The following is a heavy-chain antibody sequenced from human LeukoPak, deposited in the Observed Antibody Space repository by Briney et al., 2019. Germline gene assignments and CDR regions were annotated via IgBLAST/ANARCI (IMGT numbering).Heavy chain of an antibody. J-gene: IGHJ4*02. CDR3: ARVGNMGAYDY. CDR2: IYYSGST. CDR1: GGSISSSSYH. D-gene: IGHD1-26*01. Sequence: SETLSPTCTVSGGSISSSSYHWGWIRQPPGKGLEWIGSIYYSGSTYYNPSLKSRVTISVDTSKNQFSLKLSSLTAADTAVYYCARVGNMGAYDYWGQGTLVTVSS. V-gene: IGHV4-39*07.